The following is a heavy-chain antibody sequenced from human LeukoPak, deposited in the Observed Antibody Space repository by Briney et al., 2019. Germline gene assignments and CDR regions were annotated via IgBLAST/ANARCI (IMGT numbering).Heavy chain of an antibody. V-gene: IGHV1-2*02. J-gene: IGHJ4*02. D-gene: IGHD2-21*02. Sequence: ASVKVSCKASGYTFTGYYMHWVRQAPGQGLEWMGWINHNSGGTNYAQKFQGRVTMTRDTSISTAYMELSRLRSDDTAVYYCARDRGYCGGDCTRVGFDYWGQGTLVTVSS. CDR2: INHNSGGT. CDR3: ARDRGYCGGDCTRVGFDY. CDR1: GYTFTGYY.